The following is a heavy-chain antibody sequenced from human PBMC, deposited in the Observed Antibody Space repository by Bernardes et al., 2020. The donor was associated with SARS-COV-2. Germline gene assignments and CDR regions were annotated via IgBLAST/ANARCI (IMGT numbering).Heavy chain of an antibody. CDR1: GYSFTSYW. CDR2: IYPGDSDT. D-gene: IGHD2-2*01. V-gene: IGHV5-51*01. CDR3: ARGYCSSTSCSRTYYYYGMDV. J-gene: IGHJ6*02. Sequence: GESLTLSCKGSGYSFTSYWIGWVRQMPGTGLEWMGIIYPGDSDTRYSPSFQGQVTISADKSISTAYLQWSSLKASDTAMYYCARGYCSSTSCSRTYYYYGMDVWGQGTTVTGS.